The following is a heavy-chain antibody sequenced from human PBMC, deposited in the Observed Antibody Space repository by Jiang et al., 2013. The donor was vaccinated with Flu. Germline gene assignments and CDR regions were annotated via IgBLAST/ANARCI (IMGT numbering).Heavy chain of an antibody. CDR2: IYYSGST. J-gene: IGHJ6*02. Sequence: PGLVKPSETLSLTCTVSGGSISNFHWSWIRQPPGKRLEWIGYIYYSGSTDYNASLKNRVTISLDTSKNQFSLKLRSVIAADTAVYYCARANRGNYYNYYYGMDVWGQGTTVTVSS. D-gene: IGHD1-26*01. CDR1: GGSISNFH. CDR3: ARANRGNYYNYYYGMDV. V-gene: IGHV4-59*01.